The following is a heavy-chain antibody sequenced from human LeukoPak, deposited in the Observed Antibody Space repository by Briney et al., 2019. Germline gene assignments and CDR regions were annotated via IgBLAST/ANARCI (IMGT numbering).Heavy chain of an antibody. CDR1: GFTFSSYA. CDR3: AKYIVATPGDYYYYYMDV. Sequence: PGRSLRLSCSASGFTFSSYAMHWVRQAPGKGLEWVAVISYDGGYKYYADSVKGRFTISRDNSKNTLYLQMNSLRAEDTAVYYCAKYIVATPGDYYYYYMDVWGKGTTVTISS. CDR2: ISYDGGYK. V-gene: IGHV3-30*04. D-gene: IGHD5-12*01. J-gene: IGHJ6*03.